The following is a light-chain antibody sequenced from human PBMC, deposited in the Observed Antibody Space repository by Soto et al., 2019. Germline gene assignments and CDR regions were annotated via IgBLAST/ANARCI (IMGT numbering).Light chain of an antibody. CDR3: CSYAGSSTLVV. CDR1: SSDVGSYNL. Sequence: QSVLTQPASVSGSPGQSITISCTGTSSDVGSYNLVSWYQQHPGKAPKLMIYEGSKRPSGVSNRFSGSKSGNTASLTISGLQAEDEADYYCCSYAGSSTLVVFGGETKVTVL. V-gene: IGLV2-23*01. CDR2: EGS. J-gene: IGLJ2*01.